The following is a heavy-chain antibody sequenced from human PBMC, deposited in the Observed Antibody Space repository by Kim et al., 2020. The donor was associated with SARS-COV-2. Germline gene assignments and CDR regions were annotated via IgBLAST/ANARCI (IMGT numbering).Heavy chain of an antibody. D-gene: IGHD6-19*01. CDR2: ISASGGTP. Sequence: GGSLRLSCADSGFTFSSYGMSWVRQAPGKGLEWVSAISASGGTPYYAHSVKGGFTIHRDNSKKTLFLLVKSQRDEDTALYQCVKYAQLLADYWGQGT. CDR3: VKYAQLLADY. J-gene: IGHJ4*02. V-gene: IGHV3-23*01. CDR1: GFTFSSYG.